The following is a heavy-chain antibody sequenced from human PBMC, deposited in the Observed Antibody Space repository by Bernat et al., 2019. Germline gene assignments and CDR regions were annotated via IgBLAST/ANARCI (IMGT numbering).Heavy chain of an antibody. CDR3: AKALYYDFWSGYPFDY. J-gene: IGHJ4*02. CDR2: ISWNSGSI. CDR1: GFTFDDYA. Sequence: EVPLVESGGGLVQPGRSLRLSCAASGFTFDDYAMHWVRQAPGKGLEWVSGISWNSGSIGYADSVKGRFTISRDNAKNSLYLQMNSLRAEDTALYYCAKALYYDFWSGYPFDYWGQGTLVTVSS. V-gene: IGHV3-9*01. D-gene: IGHD3-3*01.